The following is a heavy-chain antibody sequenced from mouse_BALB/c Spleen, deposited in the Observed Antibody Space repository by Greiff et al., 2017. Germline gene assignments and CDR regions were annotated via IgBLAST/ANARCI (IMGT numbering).Heavy chain of an antibody. V-gene: IGHV1-14*01. CDR2: INPYNDGT. Sequence: VQLQQSGPELVKPGASVKMSCKASGYTFTSYVMHWVKQKPGQGLEWIGYINPYNDGTKYNEKFKGKATLTSDKSSSTAYMELSSLTSEDSAVYYCARATVVEYYYAMDYWGQGTSVTVSS. J-gene: IGHJ4*01. CDR1: GYTFTSYV. CDR3: ARATVVEYYYAMDY. D-gene: IGHD1-1*01.